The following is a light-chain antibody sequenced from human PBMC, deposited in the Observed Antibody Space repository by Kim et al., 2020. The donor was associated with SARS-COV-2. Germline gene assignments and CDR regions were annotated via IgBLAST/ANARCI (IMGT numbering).Light chain of an antibody. CDR1: QSVSTN. Sequence: EIVVTQSPATLSMSPGERATLSCRASQSVSTNLAWYQQKPGQAPRLLIYGASTRATGVPARFSGSGSGTEFTLTISSLQSEDSAVYYCQQYSNWPPRTFGPGTKVDIK. J-gene: IGKJ1*01. V-gene: IGKV3-15*01. CDR2: GAS. CDR3: QQYSNWPPRT.